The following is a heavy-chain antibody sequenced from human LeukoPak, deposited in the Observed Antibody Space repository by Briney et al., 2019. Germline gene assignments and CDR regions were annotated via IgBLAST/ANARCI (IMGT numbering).Heavy chain of an antibody. D-gene: IGHD3-10*01. V-gene: IGHV4-39*07. CDR1: GGSISSSSFY. J-gene: IGHJ5*02. CDR3: ARDQGLWFGELNWFDP. CDR2: IYYSGST. Sequence: SETLSLTCTVSGGSISSSSFYWGWIRQPPGKGLEWIGSIYYSGSTYYNPSLKSRVTISVATSKNHFSLKLSSVTAADTAVYYCARDQGLWFGELNWFDPWGQGTLVTVSS.